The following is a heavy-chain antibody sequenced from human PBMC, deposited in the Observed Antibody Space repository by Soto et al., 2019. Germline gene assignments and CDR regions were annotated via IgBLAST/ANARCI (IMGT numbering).Heavy chain of an antibody. J-gene: IGHJ6*03. V-gene: IGHV3-64*01. Sequence: EVQLVESGGGLVQPGGSLRLSCAASGFTFSSYAMHWVRQAPGKGLEYVSAISSNGGSTYYANSVKGRFTISRDNSKNTLYLQMGSLRAEDMAVYYCARDCATTDSSGHKIGYYYYYYMDVWGKGTTVTVSS. CDR2: ISSNGGST. D-gene: IGHD6-19*01. CDR1: GFTFSSYA. CDR3: ARDCATTDSSGHKIGYYYYYYMDV.